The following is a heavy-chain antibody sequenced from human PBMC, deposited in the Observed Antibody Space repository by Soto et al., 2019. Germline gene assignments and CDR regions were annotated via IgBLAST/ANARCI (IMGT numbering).Heavy chain of an antibody. CDR2: IKQDGSEK. CDR3: ASLYSGYDFGYSFDY. Sequence: EVQLVESGGGLVQPGGSLRLSCAASGFTFSSYWMSWVRQAPGKGLEWVANIKQDGSEKYYVDSVKGRFTISRDNAKNSLYLQMNSLRAEEPAVYYCASLYSGYDFGYSFDYWGQGTLVTVSS. V-gene: IGHV3-7*03. CDR1: GFTFSSYW. D-gene: IGHD5-12*01. J-gene: IGHJ4*02.